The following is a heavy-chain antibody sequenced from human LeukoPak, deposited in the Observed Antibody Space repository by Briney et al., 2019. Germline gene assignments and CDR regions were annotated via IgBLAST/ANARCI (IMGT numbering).Heavy chain of an antibody. Sequence: SETLSLTCAVYGGSFSGYYWSWIRQPPGKGLEWIGEINHSGSTNYNPSLKSRVTISVDTSKNQFSLKLSSVTAADTAVYYCARVGRRYYGSGSSAYGMDVWGKGTTVTVSS. V-gene: IGHV4-34*01. J-gene: IGHJ6*04. CDR3: ARVGRRYYGSGSSAYGMDV. CDR2: INHSGST. CDR1: GGSFSGYY. D-gene: IGHD3-10*01.